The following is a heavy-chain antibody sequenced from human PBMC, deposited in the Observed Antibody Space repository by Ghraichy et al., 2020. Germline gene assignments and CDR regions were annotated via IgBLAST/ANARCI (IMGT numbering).Heavy chain of an antibody. CDR1: GFTFSSHA. Sequence: GGSLRLSCAASGFTFSSHAMSWVRQAPGKGLEWVSIISGGGGSTYYADSVKGRFTISRDNSKNTLYLQMNSLRAEDTAVYYCAKLTYYYDSSGYQTKSAEYFQHWGQGTLVTVSS. V-gene: IGHV3-23*01. J-gene: IGHJ1*01. CDR3: AKLTYYYDSSGYQTKSAEYFQH. D-gene: IGHD3-22*01. CDR2: ISGGGGST.